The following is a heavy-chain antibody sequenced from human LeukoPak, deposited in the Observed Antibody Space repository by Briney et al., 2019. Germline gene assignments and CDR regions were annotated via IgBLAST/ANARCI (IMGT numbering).Heavy chain of an antibody. V-gene: IGHV1-2*02. Sequence: GASVKVSCKASGYTFTSYYMHWVRQAPGQGLEWMGWIIPNSGDTNYAQKFQGRVTMTRDTSISTAYMELSTLRSDDTAVYYCARDGWELTSDFDYWGQGTLVTVSS. J-gene: IGHJ4*02. D-gene: IGHD1-26*01. CDR1: GYTFTSYY. CDR3: ARDGWELTSDFDY. CDR2: IIPNSGDT.